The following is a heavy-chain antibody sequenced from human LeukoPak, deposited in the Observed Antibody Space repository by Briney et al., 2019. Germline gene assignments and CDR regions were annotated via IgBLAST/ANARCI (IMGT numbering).Heavy chain of an antibody. D-gene: IGHD2-2*01. Sequence: ASVKVSCKASGGTFSSYAISWVRQAPGQGPEWMGGIIPIFGTANYAQKFQGRVTITTDESTSTAYMELSSLRSEDTAVYYCARVGKVVPAADPYYYYYMDVWGKGTTVTVSS. V-gene: IGHV1-69*05. CDR3: ARVGKVVPAADPYYYYYMDV. CDR2: IIPIFGTA. J-gene: IGHJ6*03. CDR1: GGTFSSYA.